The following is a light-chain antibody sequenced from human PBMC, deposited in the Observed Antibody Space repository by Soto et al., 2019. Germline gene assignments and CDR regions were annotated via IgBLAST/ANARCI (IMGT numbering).Light chain of an antibody. Sequence: DIQMTQSPSTLSASIGARATLSCRASESVRTCLAWYRHKPGKAPKLLIYDASTLASGVPSRFSGSGSGTEFTLTISSLQSDDFAVYYCQQYNDYPRTFGQGTKVDIK. CDR2: DAS. CDR1: ESVRTC. J-gene: IGKJ1*01. V-gene: IGKV1-5*01. CDR3: QQYNDYPRT.